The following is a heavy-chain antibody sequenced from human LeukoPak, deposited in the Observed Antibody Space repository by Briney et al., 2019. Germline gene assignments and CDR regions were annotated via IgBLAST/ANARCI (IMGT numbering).Heavy chain of an antibody. Sequence: GRSLRLSCAASGFTFSSYAMHWVRQAPGKGLEWVTVISYDGSNKYYADSVKGRFTISRDNSKNTLYLQMNSLRAEDTAVYYCAKFPCSSTSCYESYFDYWGQGTLITVSS. CDR3: AKFPCSSTSCYESYFDY. V-gene: IGHV3-30*07. J-gene: IGHJ4*02. CDR1: GFTFSSYA. CDR2: ISYDGSNK. D-gene: IGHD2-2*01.